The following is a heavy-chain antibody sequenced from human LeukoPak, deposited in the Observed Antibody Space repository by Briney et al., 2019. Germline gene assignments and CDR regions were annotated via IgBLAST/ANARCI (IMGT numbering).Heavy chain of an antibody. CDR2: IYHSGST. D-gene: IGHD4-17*01. J-gene: IGHJ5*02. V-gene: IGHV4-4*02. CDR1: GGSISSSNW. CDR3: ARGDGDYAGNWFDP. Sequence: SGTLSLTCTVSGGSISSSNWWSWVRQPPGKGLEWIGEIYHSGSTNYNPSLKGRVTISVDKSKNQFSLKLSSVTAADTAVYYCARGDGDYAGNWFDPWGRGTLVTVSS.